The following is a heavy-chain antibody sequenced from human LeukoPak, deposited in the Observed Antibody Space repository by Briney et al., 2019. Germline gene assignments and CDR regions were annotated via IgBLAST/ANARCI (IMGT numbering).Heavy chain of an antibody. CDR3: ARGKRDGNNYY. V-gene: IGHV4-59*01. J-gene: IGHJ4*02. CDR1: GSSISSYN. D-gene: IGHD5-24*01. CDR2: IYYSGNT. Sequence: SETLSLTCTVSGSSISSYNWSWIRQPPGKGLEWIGYIYYSGNTHYNPSLKSRVAISVDTSKNQLSLKLSSVTAADTAVYYCARGKRDGNNYYWGQGTLVTVSS.